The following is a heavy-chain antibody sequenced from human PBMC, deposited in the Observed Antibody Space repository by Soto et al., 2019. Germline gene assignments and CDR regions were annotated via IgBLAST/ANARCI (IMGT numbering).Heavy chain of an antibody. CDR3: AATVVTTIYYYGMDV. J-gene: IGHJ6*02. Sequence: SVKVSCKASGFTFTNSAVQWVRQARGQRLEWIGWIVVGSGNTNYAQKFQERVTITRDMSTSTAYMELSSLRSEDTAVYYCAATVVTTIYYYGMDVWGQGTTVTVSS. CDR2: IVVGSGNT. CDR1: GFTFTNSA. V-gene: IGHV1-58*01. D-gene: IGHD5-12*01.